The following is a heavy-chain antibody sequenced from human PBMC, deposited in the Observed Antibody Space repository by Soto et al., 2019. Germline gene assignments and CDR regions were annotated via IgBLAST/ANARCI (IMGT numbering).Heavy chain of an antibody. CDR2: IRSKANSYAT. CDR3: TTGLVVVIPSGMDV. Sequence: GGSLRLSCAASGFTFSGSAMHWVRQASGKGLEWVGRIRSKANSYATAYAASVKGRFTISRDDSKNTAYLQMNSLKTEDTAVYYCTTGLVVVIPSGMDVWGQGTTVTVSS. D-gene: IGHD3-22*01. V-gene: IGHV3-73*01. J-gene: IGHJ6*02. CDR1: GFTFSGSA.